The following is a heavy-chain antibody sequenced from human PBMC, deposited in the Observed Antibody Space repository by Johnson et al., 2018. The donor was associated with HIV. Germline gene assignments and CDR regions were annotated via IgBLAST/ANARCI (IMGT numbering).Heavy chain of an antibody. CDR3: ARVTKYYFDSSVDAFDI. CDR1: GFTFSDYY. CDR2: ISESGTTI. D-gene: IGHD3-22*01. J-gene: IGHJ3*02. Sequence: QVQLVESGGGLLKPGGSLRLSSAASGFTFSDYYMSWIRQAPGKGLEWVSYISESGTTIYYADSVKGRFTISRDNAKNSLYLQMNSLRAEDTAVYFCARVTKYYFDSSVDAFDIWGQGTVVTVSS. V-gene: IGHV3-11*04.